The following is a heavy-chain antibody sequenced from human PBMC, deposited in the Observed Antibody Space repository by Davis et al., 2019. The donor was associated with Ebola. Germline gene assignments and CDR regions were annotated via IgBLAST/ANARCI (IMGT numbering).Heavy chain of an antibody. CDR2: IYTSGST. V-gene: IGHV4-4*07. Sequence: PGGSLRLSCTVSGGSISSYYWSWIRQPAGKGLEWIGRIYTSGSTYYNPSLKSRVTISVDTSKNQFSLKLSSVTAADTAVYYCARERVGHDYSIFDPWGQGTLVTVSS. D-gene: IGHD4-11*01. J-gene: IGHJ5*02. CDR3: ARERVGHDYSIFDP. CDR1: GGSISSYY.